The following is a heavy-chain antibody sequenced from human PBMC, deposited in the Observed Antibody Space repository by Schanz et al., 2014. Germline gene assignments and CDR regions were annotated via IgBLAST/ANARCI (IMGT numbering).Heavy chain of an antibody. CDR2: INPSGGTT. CDR3: ARENTAVAGMPRVMDV. V-gene: IGHV1-46*01. D-gene: IGHD6-19*01. CDR1: GYTFTTYY. J-gene: IGHJ6*02. Sequence: QVQLVQSGAEVKKPGASVKVSCKASGYTFTTYYIHWVRQAPGQGLEWMGIINPSGGTTKYAQMFQGRVTMTTDTSISTAYMELSRLTSDDTAVFFCARENTAVAGMPRVMDVWGQGTTVTVTS.